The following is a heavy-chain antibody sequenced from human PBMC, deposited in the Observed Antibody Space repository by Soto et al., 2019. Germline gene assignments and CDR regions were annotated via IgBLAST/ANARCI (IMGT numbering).Heavy chain of an antibody. CDR2: ISSSSSTI. Sequence: EVQLVESGGRLVQPGGSLRLSCAAPGFTLSSYSMNWARQAPGKGLEWVSYISSSSSTIYYADSVKGRFTISRDNAKNSLYLQMNSLRDEDTAVYYCVRGGAFKIDYWGQGTLVTVSS. J-gene: IGHJ4*02. D-gene: IGHD3-16*01. CDR1: GFTLSSYS. CDR3: VRGGAFKIDY. V-gene: IGHV3-48*02.